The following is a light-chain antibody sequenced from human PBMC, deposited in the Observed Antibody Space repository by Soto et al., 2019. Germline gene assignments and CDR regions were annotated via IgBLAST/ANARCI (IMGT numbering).Light chain of an antibody. CDR1: QSVSNN. V-gene: IGKV3-15*01. Sequence: EIEMTQFPATLSVFPGERATLSCRASQSVSNNLAWYQQKPGQAPRLLIYGVSTRATGIPSRFSGSGSGTEFTLTITSLQSEDVAVYYCKQYNNWYSFGQGTKLEIK. CDR2: GVS. CDR3: KQYNNWYS. J-gene: IGKJ2*03.